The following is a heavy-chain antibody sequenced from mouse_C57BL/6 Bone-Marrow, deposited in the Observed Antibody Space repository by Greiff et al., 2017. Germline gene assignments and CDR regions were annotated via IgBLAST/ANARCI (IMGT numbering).Heavy chain of an antibody. CDR2: IYPRSGNT. Sequence: QVQLQQSGAELARPGASVKLSCKASGYTFTSYGISWVKQRTGQGLEWIGEIYPRSGNTYYNEKFKGKATLTADKSSSTAYMELRSLTSEDSAVYFCARGGYYGDGFAYWGQGTLVTVSA. D-gene: IGHD2-3*01. J-gene: IGHJ3*01. CDR1: GYTFTSYG. V-gene: IGHV1-81*01. CDR3: ARGGYYGDGFAY.